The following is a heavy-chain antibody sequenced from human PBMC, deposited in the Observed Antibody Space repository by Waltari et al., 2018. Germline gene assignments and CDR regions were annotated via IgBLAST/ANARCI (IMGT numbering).Heavy chain of an antibody. CDR2: IKQDGSEK. CDR3: ARGLTIFGVVIKHYYYMDV. D-gene: IGHD3-3*01. V-gene: IGHV3-7*01. Sequence: EVQLVESGGGLVQPGGSLRLSCAASGFTFSSYWMSWVRQAPGKGLGWVANIKQDGSEKYDVDSVKGRFTIARDNAKNSLYLQMNSLRAEDTAVYYCARGLTIFGVVIKHYYYMDVWGKGTTVTVSS. J-gene: IGHJ6*03. CDR1: GFTFSSYW.